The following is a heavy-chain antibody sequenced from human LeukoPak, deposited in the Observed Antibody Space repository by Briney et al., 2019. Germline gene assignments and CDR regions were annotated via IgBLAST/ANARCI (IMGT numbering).Heavy chain of an antibody. D-gene: IGHD4-17*01. CDR2: INTNTGNP. CDR3: ASHHYGDYVFFDYYYYMDV. J-gene: IGHJ6*03. Sequence: ASVKVSCKVSGYTLTELSMHWVRQAPGQGLEWMGWINTNTGNPTYAQGFTGRFVFSLDTSVSTAYLQISSLKAEDTAVYYCASHHYGDYVFFDYYYYMDVWGKGTTVTVSS. CDR1: GYTLTELS. V-gene: IGHV7-4-1*02.